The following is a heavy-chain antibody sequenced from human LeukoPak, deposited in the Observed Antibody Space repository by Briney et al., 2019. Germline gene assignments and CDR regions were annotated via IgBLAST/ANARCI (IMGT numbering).Heavy chain of an antibody. CDR3: ARTLTLYDSSGYPPAAFDY. V-gene: IGHV4-34*01. CDR1: GGSFSGYY. D-gene: IGHD3-22*01. CDR2: INHSGST. Sequence: SETLSLTCAVYGGSFSGYYWSWIRQPPGKGLEWIGEINHSGSTNYNPSLKSRVTISVDTSKNQFSLKLSSVTAADTAVYYCARTLTLYDSSGYPPAAFDYWGQGTLVTVSS. J-gene: IGHJ4*02.